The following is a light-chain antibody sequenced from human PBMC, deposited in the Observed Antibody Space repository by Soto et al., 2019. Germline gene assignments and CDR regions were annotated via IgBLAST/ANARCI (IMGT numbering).Light chain of an antibody. V-gene: IGKV1-12*01. CDR1: QAISTW. CDR3: QQANSFPRT. CDR2: AAS. J-gene: IGKJ1*01. Sequence: DIQLTQSPSFLSASVGDRVTITCRASQAISTWLAWYQQKPGKAPKLLIYAASNLQTGVPSRFSGSGSGTDFTLTISSLQPEDFATYYCQQANSFPRTFGQGTKVEIK.